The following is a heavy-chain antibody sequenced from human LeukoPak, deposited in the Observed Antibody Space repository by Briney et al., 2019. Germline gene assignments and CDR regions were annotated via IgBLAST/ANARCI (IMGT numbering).Heavy chain of an antibody. J-gene: IGHJ3*02. V-gene: IGHV3-7*05. CDR2: IKPDGSEK. CDR3: ARSTQRAFDI. Sequence: PGGSLRLSCVAPGFTFSNYWMTWVRQAPGKGLEWVANIKPDGSEKHFVDSVRGRFTISRDNAKDSLYLQMNSLRAEDTAVYYCARSTQRAFDIWGQGTVVTVSS. CDR1: GFTFSNYW. D-gene: IGHD2-2*01.